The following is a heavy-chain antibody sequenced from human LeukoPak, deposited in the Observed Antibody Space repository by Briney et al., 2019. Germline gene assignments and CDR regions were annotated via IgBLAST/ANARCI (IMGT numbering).Heavy chain of an antibody. V-gene: IGHV3-23*01. Sequence: PGGSLRLSCAASGFTFSSYAMSWVRQAPGKGLEWVSGISHSGGSTYYADSVKGRFTISRDNSKNTLYLQMNSPRAEDTAEYYCAKDQGSGWSGYFDYWGQGTLVTVSS. CDR3: AKDQGSGWSGYFDY. CDR1: GFTFSSYA. D-gene: IGHD6-19*01. CDR2: ISHSGGST. J-gene: IGHJ4*02.